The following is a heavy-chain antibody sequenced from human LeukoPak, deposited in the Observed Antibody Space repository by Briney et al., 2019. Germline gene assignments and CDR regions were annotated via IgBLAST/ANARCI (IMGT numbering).Heavy chain of an antibody. CDR2: IYYSGST. CDR1: GGYISSYY. J-gene: IGHJ4*02. Sequence: SETLSLTCTVSGGYISSYYWSWIRQPPGKGLEWIGYIYYSGSTNYNPSLKSRVTISVDTSKNQFSLKLSSVTAADTAVYYCARAPRVRSYYYGSGSYRFFDYWGQGTLVTVSS. CDR3: ARAPRVRSYYYGSGSYRFFDY. V-gene: IGHV4-59*12. D-gene: IGHD3-10*01.